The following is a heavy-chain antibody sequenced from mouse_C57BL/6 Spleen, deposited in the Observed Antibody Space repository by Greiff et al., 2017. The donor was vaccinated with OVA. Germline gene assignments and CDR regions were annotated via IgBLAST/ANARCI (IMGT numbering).Heavy chain of an antibody. D-gene: IGHD3-2*02. V-gene: IGHV5-17*01. Sequence: DVLLVESGGGLVKPGASLKLSCAASGFTFSDYGMHWVRQAPEKGLEWVAYISSGSSTIYYADTVKGRFTISRDNAKNTLFLQMTSLRSEDTAMYYCARSGDYYAMDYWGQGTSVTVSS. CDR3: ARSGDYYAMDY. CDR1: GFTFSDYG. CDR2: ISSGSSTI. J-gene: IGHJ4*01.